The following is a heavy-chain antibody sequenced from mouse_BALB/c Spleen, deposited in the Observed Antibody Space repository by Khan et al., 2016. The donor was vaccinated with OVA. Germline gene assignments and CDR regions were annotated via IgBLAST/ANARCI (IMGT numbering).Heavy chain of an antibody. CDR2: FLPGRGTI. CDR3: ARGAGTTYGMDD. J-gene: IGHJ4*01. Sequence: QVQLQQPGAELMKPGASVKISCKATGYTFSSYWIEWVKQRPGHGLEWIGEFLPGRGTINYTEKFRGKATFTAETSSHIAYLQLYSLTSEDSAVYYCARGAGTTYGMDDWGQGTSVTVSS. CDR1: GYTFSSYW. V-gene: IGHV1-9*01. D-gene: IGHD4-1*01.